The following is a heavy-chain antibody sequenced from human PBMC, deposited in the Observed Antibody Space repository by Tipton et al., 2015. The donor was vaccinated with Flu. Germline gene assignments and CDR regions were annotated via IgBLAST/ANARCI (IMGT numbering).Heavy chain of an antibody. CDR3: ARAVGSSSSY. CDR1: GFTFSSYW. J-gene: IGHJ4*02. V-gene: IGHV3-7*01. Sequence: GSLRLSCAASGFTFSSYWMSWVRQAPGKGLEWVANIKQDGSEKYYVDSVKGRFTISRDSSRSTVYLQMNSLRAEDTAVYYCARAVGSSSSYWGQGTLVTVSS. D-gene: IGHD6-6*01. CDR2: IKQDGSEK.